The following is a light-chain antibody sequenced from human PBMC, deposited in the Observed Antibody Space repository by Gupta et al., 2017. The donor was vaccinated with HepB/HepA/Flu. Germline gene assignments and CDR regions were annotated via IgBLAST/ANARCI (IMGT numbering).Light chain of an antibody. CDR1: QAIGDW. V-gene: IGKV1-5*03. CDR3: QQYHSFPLT. Sequence: IQLTQSPSTLSASVGDRVTITCRASQAIGDWLTWFQQKTGRAPHLLMYKVSTLQSGVPSRFSGSGSDTEFTLTISSLQPDDFATYYFQQYHSFPLTFGGGTKVE. CDR2: KVS. J-gene: IGKJ4*01.